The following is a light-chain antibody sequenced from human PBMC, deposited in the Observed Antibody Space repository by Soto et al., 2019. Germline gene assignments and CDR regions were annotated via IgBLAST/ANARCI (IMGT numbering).Light chain of an antibody. J-gene: IGKJ1*01. Sequence: EIALTQSPGTLSLSPGERATLSCRASQSVTANYLAWYQQKPGQAPRLLIYGASIGATGIPDRFSGSGSGTDLDLTISRLEAEDFAVYYCFEYGVPLWAFWQGDKVEIK. CDR2: GAS. CDR3: FEYGVPLWA. CDR1: QSVTANY. V-gene: IGKV3-20*01.